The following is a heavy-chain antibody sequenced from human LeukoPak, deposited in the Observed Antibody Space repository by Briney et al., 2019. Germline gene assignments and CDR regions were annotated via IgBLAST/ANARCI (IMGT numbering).Heavy chain of an antibody. Sequence: GGSLRLSCAASGFTFSSYSMNWVRQAPGKGLEWVSSISSSSSYIYYADSAKGRFTSSRDNAKNSLYLQMNSLRAEDTAVYYCASEIYDFWSGYGTNGMDVWGQGTTVTVSS. V-gene: IGHV3-21*01. D-gene: IGHD3-3*01. CDR2: ISSSSSYI. J-gene: IGHJ6*02. CDR3: ASEIYDFWSGYGTNGMDV. CDR1: GFTFSSYS.